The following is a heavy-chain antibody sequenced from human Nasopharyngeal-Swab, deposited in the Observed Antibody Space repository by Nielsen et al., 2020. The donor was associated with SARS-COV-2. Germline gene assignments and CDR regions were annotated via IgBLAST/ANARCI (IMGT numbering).Heavy chain of an antibody. CDR2: ISSSSSYT. CDR1: GFTFSDYY. Sequence: GESLKISCAASGFTFSDYYMSWIRQAPGKGLEWVSYISSSSSYTNYADSVKGRFTISRDNAKNSLYLQMNSLRDEDTAVYYCARDSSGWYVPRYWGQGTLVTVSS. D-gene: IGHD6-19*01. V-gene: IGHV3-11*06. J-gene: IGHJ4*02. CDR3: ARDSSGWYVPRY.